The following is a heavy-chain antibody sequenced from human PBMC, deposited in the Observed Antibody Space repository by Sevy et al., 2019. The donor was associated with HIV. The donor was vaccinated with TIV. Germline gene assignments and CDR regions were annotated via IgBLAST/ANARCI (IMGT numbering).Heavy chain of an antibody. Sequence: SENLSLTCTVSGGSISSYYWSWIRQPAGKGLEWIGRIYTSGSTNYNPSLKSRVTMSVDTSKNQFSLKLGSVTAADTAVYYCARGGYYYGSGSYQNYYYYGMDVWGQGTTVTVSS. CDR3: ARGGYYYGSGSYQNYYYYGMDV. CDR2: IYTSGST. D-gene: IGHD3-10*01. J-gene: IGHJ6*02. V-gene: IGHV4-4*07. CDR1: GGSISSYY.